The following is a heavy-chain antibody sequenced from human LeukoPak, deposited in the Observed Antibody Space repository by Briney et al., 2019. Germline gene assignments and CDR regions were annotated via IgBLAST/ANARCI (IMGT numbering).Heavy chain of an antibody. J-gene: IGHJ4*02. CDR3: ARAGERRPSDY. CDR1: GFTFSSYS. D-gene: IGHD1-1*01. V-gene: IGHV3-21*01. CDR2: TSSSSSYI. Sequence: SGGSLRLSRAASGFTFSSYSMNWVRQAPGKGLEWVSFTSSSSSYIYYADSVKGRFTIFRDNAKNSLYLQMNSLRAEDTAVYYCARAGERRPSDYWGQGTLVTVSS.